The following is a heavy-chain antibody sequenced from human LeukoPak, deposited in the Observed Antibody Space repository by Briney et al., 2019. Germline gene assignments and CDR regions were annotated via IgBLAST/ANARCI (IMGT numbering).Heavy chain of an antibody. CDR3: ARGRGWEGDLRSVFDY. Sequence: ASVKVSCKTSGYTFTGYYMHWVRQAPGQGLEWMGRINPNSGDTNYAQKFQGRVTMTRDTSISTAYMELSRLRSDDTAVYYCARGRGWEGDLRSVFDYWGQGTLVTVPS. V-gene: IGHV1-2*06. D-gene: IGHD1-26*01. CDR1: GYTFTGYY. J-gene: IGHJ4*02. CDR2: INPNSGDT.